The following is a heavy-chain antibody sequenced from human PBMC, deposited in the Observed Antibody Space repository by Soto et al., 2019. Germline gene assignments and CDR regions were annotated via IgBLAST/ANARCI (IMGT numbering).Heavy chain of an antibody. CDR1: GFTFSRNA. Sequence: SGFTFSRNAMHWVRQAPGKGLEYVSAISSNGGSTYYADSVKGRFTISRDSSKNTVSLEMTSLRAEDTAVYYCAKGGRQWLVTSDFNYWGQGALVTVSS. CDR2: ISSNGGST. V-gene: IGHV3-64*04. J-gene: IGHJ4*02. CDR3: AKGGRQWLVTSDFNY. D-gene: IGHD6-19*01.